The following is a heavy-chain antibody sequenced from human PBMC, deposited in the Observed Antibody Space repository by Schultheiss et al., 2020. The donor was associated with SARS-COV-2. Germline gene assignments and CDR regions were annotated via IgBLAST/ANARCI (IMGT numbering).Heavy chain of an antibody. Sequence: GSLRLSCTVSGGSISSYYWSWIRQPAGKGLEWIGRIYTSGSTNYNPSLKSRVTMSVDTSKNQFSLKLSSVTAADTAVYYCARRGYSYGLFDYWGQGTLVTVSS. CDR1: GGSISSYY. V-gene: IGHV4-4*07. D-gene: IGHD5-18*01. CDR3: ARRGYSYGLFDY. CDR2: IYTSGST. J-gene: IGHJ4*02.